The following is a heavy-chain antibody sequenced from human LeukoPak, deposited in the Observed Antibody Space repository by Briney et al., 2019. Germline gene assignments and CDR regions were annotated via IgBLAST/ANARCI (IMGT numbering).Heavy chain of an antibody. D-gene: IGHD3-10*01. Sequence: ASVKVSCKTSGYTFTTYGNSWVRQAPGQGLEWVGWISGSNGNTKYAQKVQGRVTMTTDTSTTTAYMEVRSLRSDDTAVYYCARDRDRMVQGVTALFDYWGQGTLVTVSS. CDR3: ARDRDRMVQGVTALFDY. CDR2: ISGSNGNT. V-gene: IGHV1-18*04. J-gene: IGHJ4*02. CDR1: GYTFTTYG.